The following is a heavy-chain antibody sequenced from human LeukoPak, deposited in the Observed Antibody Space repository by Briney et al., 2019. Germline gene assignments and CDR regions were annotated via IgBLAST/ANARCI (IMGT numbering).Heavy chain of an antibody. Sequence: PGGSLRLSCAASGFTFSSYGMHWVRQAPGKGLEWVAVIWYDGSNKYYADSVKGRFTISRDNSKNTLYLQMNSLRAEDTAVYYCARDKDIEQWLVRYYYYYYGMDVWGQGTTVTVSS. J-gene: IGHJ6*02. CDR1: GFTFSSYG. CDR3: ARDKDIEQWLVRYYYYYYGMDV. CDR2: IWYDGSNK. D-gene: IGHD6-19*01. V-gene: IGHV3-33*01.